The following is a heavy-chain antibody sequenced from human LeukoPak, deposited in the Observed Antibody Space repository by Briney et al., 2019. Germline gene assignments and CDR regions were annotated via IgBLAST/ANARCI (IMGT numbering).Heavy chain of an antibody. J-gene: IGHJ6*03. CDR1: GFTFNNYG. CDR3: AKDSLGDSYGVYYYYYMDV. Sequence: GGSLRLSCAASGFTFNNYGMHWVRQAPGKGLEWVAFIRYDGSNKYYADSVKGRFTISRDNSKNTLYLQMNSLRAEDTAVYYCAKDSLGDSYGVYYYYYMDVWGKGTTVTISS. D-gene: IGHD5-18*01. CDR2: IRYDGSNK. V-gene: IGHV3-30*02.